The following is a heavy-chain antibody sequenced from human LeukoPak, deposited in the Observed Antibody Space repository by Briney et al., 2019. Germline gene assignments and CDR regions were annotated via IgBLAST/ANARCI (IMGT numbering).Heavy chain of an antibody. CDR2: IYSGGST. CDR3: ARPFGDYPYATFDH. V-gene: IGHV3-53*01. Sequence: GGSLRLSCAASGFTVSSKYMSWVRQAPGKGLEWVSVIYSGGSTYYADSVKGRFTISRDDSKNTVDLQMNSLRVEDTAVYYCARPFGDYPYATFDHWGQGTLVTVSS. J-gene: IGHJ4*02. D-gene: IGHD4-17*01. CDR1: GFTVSSKY.